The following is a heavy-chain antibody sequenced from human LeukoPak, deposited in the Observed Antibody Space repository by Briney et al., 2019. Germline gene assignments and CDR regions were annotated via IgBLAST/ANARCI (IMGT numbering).Heavy chain of an antibody. CDR1: GLIFSSSW. D-gene: IGHD2-21*01. CDR2: TNQDGREK. CDR3: ARELVVGPAEYFQH. J-gene: IGHJ1*01. Sequence: GGSLTLSCAASGLIFSSSWMTWVRQPPGKGLEWVAYTNQDGREKYYTHSMRGGFTISRDSARNSLYLQMNSLRGEDTAVYYCARELVVGPAEYFQHWGQGTLVTVSA. V-gene: IGHV3-7*01.